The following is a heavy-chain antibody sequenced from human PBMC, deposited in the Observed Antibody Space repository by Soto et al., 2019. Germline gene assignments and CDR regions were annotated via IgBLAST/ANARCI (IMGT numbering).Heavy chain of an antibody. CDR2: IYYSGST. D-gene: IGHD3-10*02. V-gene: IGHV4-39*01. Sequence: PSETLSLTCTVSGGSISSSSYYWGWIRQPPGKGLEWIGSIYYSGSTYYNPSLKSRVTISVDTSKNQFSLKLSSVTAADTAVYYCARRLFGEFDYWGQGTLVTVYS. CDR3: ARRLFGEFDY. CDR1: GGSISSSSYY. J-gene: IGHJ4*02.